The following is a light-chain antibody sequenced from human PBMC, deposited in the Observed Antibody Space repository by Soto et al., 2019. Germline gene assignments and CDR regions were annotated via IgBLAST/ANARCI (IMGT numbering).Light chain of an antibody. CDR1: QSISRY. V-gene: IGKV3-11*01. J-gene: IGKJ4*01. CDR2: DAS. Sequence: IVLTQSPGTLSLSPGGRTTLSCRASQSISRYLAWYQQKPGQAPRLLIYDASNRATGIPARFSGSGSGTDFTLTISSLEPEDFAVYYCQQRSNWPLTFGGGTKVDI. CDR3: QQRSNWPLT.